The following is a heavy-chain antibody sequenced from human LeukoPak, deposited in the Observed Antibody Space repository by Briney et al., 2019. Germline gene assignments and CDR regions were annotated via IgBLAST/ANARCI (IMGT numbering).Heavy chain of an antibody. J-gene: IGHJ4*02. CDR2: ISNNGGSS. D-gene: IGHD1-1*01. CDR1: GFTLSAYA. V-gene: IGHV3-64D*09. CDR3: VKITSVTGGDC. Sequence: GGSLRLSCSASGFTLSAYAMYWVRQAPGKGLEYVSGISNNGGSSFYADSVKGRFTISKDNSKNTLYLQMSSLRAEDTAVYYCVKITSVTGGDCWGQGTRLTVSS.